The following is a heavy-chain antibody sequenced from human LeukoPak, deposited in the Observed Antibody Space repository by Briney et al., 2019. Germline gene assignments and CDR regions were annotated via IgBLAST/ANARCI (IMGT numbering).Heavy chain of an antibody. CDR2: IYFGGGT. V-gene: IGHV4-59*08. J-gene: IGHJ3*01. Sequence: PSETLSLTCSVFGDSIAGFYWSWIRQAPGRGLEWLGNIYFGGGTNYNPSLQSRVTVSLDPSNNQFLLRMSSVTAADTAVYYCARHGRDKASRNQGDAFDLWGQGTMVIVSS. D-gene: IGHD3-16*01. CDR1: GDSIAGFY. CDR3: ARHGRDKASRNQGDAFDL.